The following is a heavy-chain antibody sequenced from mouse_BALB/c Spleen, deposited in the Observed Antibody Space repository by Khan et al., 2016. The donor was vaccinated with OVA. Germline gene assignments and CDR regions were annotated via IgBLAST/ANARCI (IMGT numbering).Heavy chain of an antibody. Sequence: QVQLKQSGPGLVAPSQSLSITCTVSGFSLTDYGINWIRQPPGKGLEWLGMIWGDGSTDSNSALKSRLSISKDNSKSQVFLKMNSLQTEDTARFYCARELRLGGFAYWGQGTLVTVSA. CDR1: GFSLTDYG. CDR3: ARELRLGGFAY. V-gene: IGHV2-6-7*01. D-gene: IGHD1-2*01. CDR2: IWGDGST. J-gene: IGHJ3*01.